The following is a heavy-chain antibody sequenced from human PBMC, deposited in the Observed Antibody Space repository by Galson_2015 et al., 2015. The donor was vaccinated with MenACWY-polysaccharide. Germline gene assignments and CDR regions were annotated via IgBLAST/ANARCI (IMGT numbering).Heavy chain of an antibody. V-gene: IGHV3-21*01. Sequence: SLRLSCAASGFTFSSYSMNWVRQAPGKGLEWVSSISSSSSYIYYADSVKGRFTISRDNAKNSLYLQMNSLRAEDTAVYYCARDYFSRGIVVVVAATPDDFYGMDVWGQGTTVTVSS. D-gene: IGHD2-15*01. J-gene: IGHJ6*02. CDR3: ARDYFSRGIVVVVAATPDDFYGMDV. CDR2: ISSSSSYI. CDR1: GFTFSSYS.